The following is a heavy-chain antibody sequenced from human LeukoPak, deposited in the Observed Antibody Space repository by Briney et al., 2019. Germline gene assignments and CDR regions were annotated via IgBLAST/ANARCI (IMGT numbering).Heavy chain of an antibody. D-gene: IGHD6-13*01. J-gene: IGHJ6*03. Sequence: SGPTLVNPTQTLTLTCTFSGFSLSTSGMCVSWIRQPPGKALEWPARIDWDDDKYYSTSLKTRLTISKDTSKNQVVLTMTNMDPVDTATYYCARGYSTVYYYYMDVWGKGTTVTVSS. CDR3: ARGYSTVYYYYMDV. CDR2: IDWDDDK. V-gene: IGHV2-70*11. CDR1: GFSLSTSGMC.